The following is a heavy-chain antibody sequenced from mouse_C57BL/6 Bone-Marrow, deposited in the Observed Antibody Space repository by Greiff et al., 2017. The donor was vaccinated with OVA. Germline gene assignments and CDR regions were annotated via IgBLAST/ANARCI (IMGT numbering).Heavy chain of an antibody. V-gene: IGHV5-6*01. D-gene: IGHD1-1*01. J-gene: IGHJ2*01. CDR1: GFTFSSYG. CDR2: ISSGGSYT. Sequence: EVQLVESGGDLVKPGGSLKLSCAASGFTFSSYGMSWVRQTPDKRLEWVATISSGGSYTYYPDSVKGRFTISRGNAKNTLYLQMSSLKSEDTAMYYCARDYGRNYFDYWGQGTTLTVSS. CDR3: ARDYGRNYFDY.